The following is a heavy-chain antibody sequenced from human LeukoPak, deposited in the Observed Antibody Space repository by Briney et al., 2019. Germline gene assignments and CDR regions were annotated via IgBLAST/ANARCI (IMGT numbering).Heavy chain of an antibody. Sequence: ASVKVSCKASGYTFTGYYMHWVRQAPGQGLEWMGWINPNSGGTNYAQKFQGRVTMTRDTSISTAYMELSRLRSDDTAVYYCARAYNRDSGYDHSSFPYYYYMDVWGKGTTVTVSS. CDR3: ARAYNRDSGYDHSSFPYYYYMDV. V-gene: IGHV1-2*02. CDR2: INPNSGGT. CDR1: GYTFTGYY. D-gene: IGHD5-12*01. J-gene: IGHJ6*03.